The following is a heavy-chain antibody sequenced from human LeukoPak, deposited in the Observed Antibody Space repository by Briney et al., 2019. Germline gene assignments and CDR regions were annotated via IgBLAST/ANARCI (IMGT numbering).Heavy chain of an antibody. Sequence: GGSLRLSCAASGFTFSSYAMHWVRQAPGKGLEWVAVISYDGSNKYYADSVKGRFTISRDNSKNTLYLQMNSLRAEDTAVYYCARSIAAAGTPGYYFDYWGQGTLVTVSS. CDR3: ARSIAAAGTPGYYFDY. V-gene: IGHV3-30-3*01. CDR1: GFTFSSYA. CDR2: ISYDGSNK. J-gene: IGHJ4*02. D-gene: IGHD6-13*01.